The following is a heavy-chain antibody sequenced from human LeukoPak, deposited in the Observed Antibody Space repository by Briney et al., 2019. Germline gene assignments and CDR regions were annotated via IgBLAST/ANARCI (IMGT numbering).Heavy chain of an antibody. CDR3: ATTSYDFWSGYSSIHYYYYMDV. CDR2: IYTSGST. Sequence: SETLSLTCTVSGGSISSGGYYWSWIRQHPGKGLEWIGYIYTSGSTNYNPSLKSRVTISVDTSKNQFSLKLSSVTAADTAVYYCATTSYDFWSGYSSIHYYYYMDVWGKGTTVTVSS. D-gene: IGHD3-3*01. J-gene: IGHJ6*03. CDR1: GGSISSGGYY. V-gene: IGHV4-61*08.